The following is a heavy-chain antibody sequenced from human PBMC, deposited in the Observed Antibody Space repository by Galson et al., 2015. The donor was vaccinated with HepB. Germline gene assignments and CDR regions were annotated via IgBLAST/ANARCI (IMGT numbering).Heavy chain of an antibody. CDR1: GYTFTSYG. J-gene: IGHJ6*02. D-gene: IGHD2-2*01. CDR3: ARDRDCSSTSCYVPYYYYGMDV. CDR2: ISAYNGNT. V-gene: IGHV1-18*01. Sequence: SVKVSCKASGYTFTSYGISWVRQAPGQGLEWMGWISAYNGNTNYAQKLQGRVTMTTDTSTSTAYMELRSLRSDDTAVYYCARDRDCSSTSCYVPYYYYGMDVWGQGTTVTVSS.